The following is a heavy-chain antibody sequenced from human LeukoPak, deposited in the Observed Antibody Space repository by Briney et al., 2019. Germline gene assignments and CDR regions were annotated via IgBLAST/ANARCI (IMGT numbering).Heavy chain of an antibody. D-gene: IGHD5-12*01. CDR3: ARNKRGYSGYEIFDY. CDR2: INHSGST. Sequence: PSETLSLTCAVYGGSFSGYYWSWICQTPGKRLEWIGEINHSGSTNYNPSLKSRVTISVDTSKNQFSLKLSSVTAADTAVYYCARNKRGYSGYEIFDYWGQGTLVTVSS. J-gene: IGHJ4*02. CDR1: GGSFSGYY. V-gene: IGHV4-34*01.